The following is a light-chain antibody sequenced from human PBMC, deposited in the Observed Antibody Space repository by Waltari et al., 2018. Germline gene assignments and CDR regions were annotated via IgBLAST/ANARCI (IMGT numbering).Light chain of an antibody. CDR1: QSVSRA. CDR2: GAS. J-gene: IGKJ1*01. CDR3: QHYVSLPVT. Sequence: EIVLTQSLGTLSLSPGERATLSCRASQSVSRALAWYQQNPGQAPRLLIYGASNRATGIPARFSGSGSGTDFSLIISRLEPEDFAVYYCQHYVSLPVTFGQGTKVEIK. V-gene: IGKV3-20*01.